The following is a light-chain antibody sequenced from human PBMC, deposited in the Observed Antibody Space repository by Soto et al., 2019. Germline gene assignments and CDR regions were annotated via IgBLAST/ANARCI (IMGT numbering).Light chain of an antibody. V-gene: IGKV4-1*01. CDR3: QQSYSTPLT. J-gene: IGKJ4*01. CDR1: QSVLYSSNNKNY. Sequence: DIVMTQSPDSLAVSLGERATMNCKSSQSVLYSSNNKNYLAWYQQKPGQPPKLLIYWASTRESGVPDRFSGSGSGTDFTLTISSLQAEDVAVYYCQQSYSTPLTFGGGTKVEIK. CDR2: WAS.